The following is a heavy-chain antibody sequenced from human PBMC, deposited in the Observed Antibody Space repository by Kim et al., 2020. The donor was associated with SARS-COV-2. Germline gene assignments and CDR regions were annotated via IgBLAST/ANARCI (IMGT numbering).Heavy chain of an antibody. Sequence: ASVKVSCKASGYTFTNYAIHWVRQAPGRGLEWMGWVNTYTGNPGYAQGFTGRLVFSLDTSVSTAYVEISNLDVEDSAVYFCAKDDGSGYYRLVWGQGTTVTVSS. D-gene: IGHD5-12*01. J-gene: IGHJ6*02. CDR2: VNTYTGNP. V-gene: IGHV7-4-1*02. CDR1: GYTFTNYA. CDR3: AKDDGSGYYRLV.